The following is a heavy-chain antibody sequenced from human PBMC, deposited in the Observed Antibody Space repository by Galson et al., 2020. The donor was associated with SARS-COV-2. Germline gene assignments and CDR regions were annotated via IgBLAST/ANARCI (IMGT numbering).Heavy chain of an antibody. CDR3: ARSPRYDKGFDP. CDR1: GGSITDGRSY. D-gene: IGHD1-1*01. Sequence: ASETLSLTCTVSGGSITDGRSYWSWIRQHPGKGLEWIGYIYYSGSTYYNPSLKSRVSMSVDTSENQFSLKLTSVTAADTAVYYCARSPRYDKGFDPWCQGTLVTVSS. V-gene: IGHV4-31*03. J-gene: IGHJ5*02. CDR2: IYYSGST.